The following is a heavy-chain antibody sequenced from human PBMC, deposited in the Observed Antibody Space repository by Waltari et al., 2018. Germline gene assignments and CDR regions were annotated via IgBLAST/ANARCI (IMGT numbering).Heavy chain of an antibody. J-gene: IGHJ3*01. D-gene: IGHD3-16*01. Sequence: YWGWIRQPPGKGLEWTGTISYSGAIYNNPSLKSRLTISVDTSKNQFSLKLSSVTAADMALYYCATYVGASVGTAAFDVWGQGTMVTVSS. CDR1: Y. CDR2: ISYSGAI. V-gene: IGHV4-39*01. CDR3: ATYVGASVGTAAFDV.